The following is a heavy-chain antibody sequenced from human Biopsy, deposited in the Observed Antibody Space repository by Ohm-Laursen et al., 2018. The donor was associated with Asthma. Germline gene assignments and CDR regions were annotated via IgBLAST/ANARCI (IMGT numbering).Heavy chain of an antibody. V-gene: IGHV3-23*01. Sequence: SLRLSCSAPGFAVSRDYMFWVRQAPGKALHRVSSITGSGGFTYYADSVKGRFTISRDKSENTLYLQMNSLTAEDTAVYHCAKDERSYYGSDSKYMQPVPLGDWDQGTLVIVSA. D-gene: IGHD2-21*01. CDR2: ITGSGGFT. CDR3: AKDERSYYGSDSKYMQPVPLGD. J-gene: IGHJ4*02. CDR1: GFAVSRDY.